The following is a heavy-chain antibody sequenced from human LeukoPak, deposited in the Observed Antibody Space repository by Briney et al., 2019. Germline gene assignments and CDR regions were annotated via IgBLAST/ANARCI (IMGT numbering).Heavy chain of an antibody. V-gene: IGHV4-34*01. J-gene: IGHJ5*02. CDR1: GGSFSGYY. D-gene: IGHD2-2*01. CDR3: ARVKVVWSSTSLGWFDP. Sequence: PSETLSLTCAVYGGSFSGYYWSWIRQPPGKGLEWIGEINHSGSTNYNPSLKSRVTISVDTSKYQFSLKLSSVTAADTAAYYCARVKVVWSSTSLGWFDPWGQGTLVTVSS. CDR2: INHSGST.